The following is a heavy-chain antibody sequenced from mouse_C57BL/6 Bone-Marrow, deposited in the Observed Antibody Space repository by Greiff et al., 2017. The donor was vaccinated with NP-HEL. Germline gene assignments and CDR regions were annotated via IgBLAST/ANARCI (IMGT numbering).Heavy chain of an antibody. CDR1: GYTFTDYN. D-gene: IGHD1-3*01. J-gene: IGHJ4*01. CDR3: ARRGTEVGQGYAMDY. V-gene: IGHV1-18*01. CDR2: INPNNGGT. Sequence: EVKLMESGPELVKPGASVKIPCKASGYTFTDYNMDWVKQSHGKSLEWIGDINPNNGGTIYNQQFKGKATLTVDKSSSTAYMELRSLTSEDTAVYYCARRGTEVGQGYAMDYWGQGTSVTVSS.